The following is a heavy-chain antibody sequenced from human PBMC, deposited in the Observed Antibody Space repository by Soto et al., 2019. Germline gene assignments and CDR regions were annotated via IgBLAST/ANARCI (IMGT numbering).Heavy chain of an antibody. CDR3: ARTPVGPYYIPTFRDY. D-gene: IGHD3-10*02. V-gene: IGHV1-18*01. CDR1: GYTFTSYG. J-gene: IGHJ4*02. Sequence: QVQLVQSGAEVKKPGASVKVSCKASGYTFTSYGISWVRQAPGQGLEWMGWIRAYNGNTNYAQKLQGRVTMTTDPSTSTAYMELRSLRSDDTAVYYCARTPVGPYYIPTFRDYWGQGTLVTVSS. CDR2: IRAYNGNT.